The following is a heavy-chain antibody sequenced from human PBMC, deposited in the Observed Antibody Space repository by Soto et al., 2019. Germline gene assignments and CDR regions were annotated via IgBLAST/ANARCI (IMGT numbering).Heavy chain of an antibody. CDR1: GYSFTSYW. CDR3: ARRGYSGYYVRSTVTTNLHFYY. D-gene: IGHD5-12*01. V-gene: IGHV5-51*01. CDR2: IYPGDSDT. Sequence: GESLKISCKGSGYSFTSYWIGWVRQMPGKGLEWMGIIYPGDSDTRYSPSFQGQVTISADKSVSTAYLQWSSLKASDTAMYYCARRGYSGYYVRSTVTTNLHFYYWGQGSLVTVSS. J-gene: IGHJ4*02.